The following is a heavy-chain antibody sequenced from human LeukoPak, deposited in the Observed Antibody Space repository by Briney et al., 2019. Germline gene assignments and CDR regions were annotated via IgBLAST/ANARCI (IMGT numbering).Heavy chain of an antibody. CDR3: ARDLRNDSSGYYYGTYYYYGMDV. CDR2: ISYDGSNK. D-gene: IGHD3-22*01. J-gene: IGHJ6*02. Sequence: PGGSLRLSCAASGFTFSSYAMHWVRRAPGKGLGWVAVISYDGSNKYYADSVKGRFTISRDNSKNTLYLQMNSLRAEDTAVYYCARDLRNDSSGYYYGTYYYYGMDVWGQGTTVTVSS. CDR1: GFTFSSYA. V-gene: IGHV3-30-3*01.